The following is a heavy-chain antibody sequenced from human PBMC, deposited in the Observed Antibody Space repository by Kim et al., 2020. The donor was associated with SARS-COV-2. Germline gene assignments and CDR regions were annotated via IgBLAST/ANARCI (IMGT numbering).Heavy chain of an antibody. V-gene: IGHV3-66*01. J-gene: IGHJ1*01. Sequence: GGSLRLSCAASGYTVTYSYMGWVRQAPGKGLEWVSFIYSGGNTIYADSVTGRLIISRDHSKNTLYLQMNSLRAEDTAVYYCATVVFYYDAGYFKNWGQGTLVIVSS. D-gene: IGHD3-22*01. CDR3: ATVVFYYDAGYFKN. CDR1: GYTVTYSY. CDR2: IYSGGNT.